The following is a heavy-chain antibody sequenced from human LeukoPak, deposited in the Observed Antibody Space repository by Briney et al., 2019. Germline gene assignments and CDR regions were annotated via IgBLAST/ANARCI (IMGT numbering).Heavy chain of an antibody. CDR1: GVTFSNYA. D-gene: IGHD1-7*01. CDR2: VSASGGTT. Sequence: QPGGSLRLSCAASGVTFSNYAISWVRQAPGKGLEWVSAVSASGGTTDYTGSVKGRFTISRDNAKNSLYLQMNSLRAEDTAVYYCARMNYVSSGWGAPFDYWGQGTLVTVSS. V-gene: IGHV3-23*01. CDR3: ARMNYVSSGWGAPFDY. J-gene: IGHJ4*02.